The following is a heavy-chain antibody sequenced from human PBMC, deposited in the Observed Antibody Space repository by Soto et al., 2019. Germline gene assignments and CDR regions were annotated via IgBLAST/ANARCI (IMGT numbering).Heavy chain of an antibody. J-gene: IGHJ5*02. V-gene: IGHV3-23*01. CDR2: IDGSGTGT. CDR3: AKEPVRAAPHFSWLDP. D-gene: IGHD2-15*01. Sequence: PGGSLSLTCAASKFTFSDYAMSWVRQAPGKGLEWIATIDGSGTGTYYAASVKGRFTISRDNSRNTVDLQMKSLRGDDTGMYYCAKEPVRAAPHFSWLDPWGQGTLVTVSS. CDR1: KFTFSDYA.